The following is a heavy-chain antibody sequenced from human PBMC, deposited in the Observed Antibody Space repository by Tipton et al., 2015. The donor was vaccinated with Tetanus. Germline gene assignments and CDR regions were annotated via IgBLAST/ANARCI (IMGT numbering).Heavy chain of an antibody. Sequence: TLSLTCAVYGGSFSNYFWRWIRQPPGKGLEWIGEISPSGNTNYNPSLKSRVTMSVDTSNRQFSLSLDSVTAADTGVYFCARRRYTWNRGGFDIWGQGTLVTVSS. J-gene: IGHJ3*02. V-gene: IGHV4-34*01. CDR3: ARRRYTWNRGGFDI. CDR2: ISPSGNT. D-gene: IGHD1-20*01. CDR1: GGSFSNYF.